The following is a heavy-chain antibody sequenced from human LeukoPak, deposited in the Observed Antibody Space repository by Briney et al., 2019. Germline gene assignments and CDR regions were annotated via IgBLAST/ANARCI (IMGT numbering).Heavy chain of an antibody. CDR3: ARAPFVEYNTAFLV. CDR1: GGSISSYY. Sequence: PSETLSLTCTVSGGSISSYYWSWIRQPPGKGLEWIGYIYYSGTTNYNPTLSSRVTVSVDTSKNQFSLRLSSVTAADTAVYYCARAPFVEYNTAFLVWGHGTLVSVSS. V-gene: IGHV4-59*01. J-gene: IGHJ4*01. CDR2: IYYSGTT. D-gene: IGHD3-3*01.